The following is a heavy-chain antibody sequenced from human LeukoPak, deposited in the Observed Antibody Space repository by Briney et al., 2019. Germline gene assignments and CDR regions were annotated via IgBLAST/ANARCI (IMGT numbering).Heavy chain of an antibody. Sequence: GGSLRLSCAASGFTFSSYAMHWVRQAPGKGLERVAVISYDGSNKYYADSVKGRFTISRDNSKNTLYLQMNSLRAEDTAVYYCARCDRPGTFDYWGQGTLVTVSS. CDR3: ARCDRPGTFDY. V-gene: IGHV3-30-3*01. J-gene: IGHJ4*02. D-gene: IGHD1-26*01. CDR2: ISYDGSNK. CDR1: GFTFSSYA.